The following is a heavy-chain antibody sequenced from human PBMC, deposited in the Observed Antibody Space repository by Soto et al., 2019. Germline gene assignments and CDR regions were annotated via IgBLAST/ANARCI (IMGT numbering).Heavy chain of an antibody. J-gene: IGHJ3*02. D-gene: IGHD1-26*01. V-gene: IGHV5-10-1*01. CDR3: ARHPLSGSYYGGAFDI. Sequence: SGESLKISCKGSGYSFTSYWISWVRQMPGKGLEWMGRIDPSDSYTNYSPSFQGHVTISADKSISTAYLQWSSLKASDTAMYYCARHPLSGSYYGGAFDIWGQGTMVTV. CDR2: IDPSDSYT. CDR1: GYSFTSYW.